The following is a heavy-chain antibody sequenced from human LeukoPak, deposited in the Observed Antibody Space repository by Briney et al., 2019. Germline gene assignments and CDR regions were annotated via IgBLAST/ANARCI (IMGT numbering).Heavy chain of an antibody. J-gene: IGHJ6*02. CDR1: GFTFTSYA. CDR3: ARDFEYGMDV. Sequence: GGSLRLSCAASGFTFTSYAMNWVRQAPGKGLEWVSAISGSGGSTYYAESVKGRFTISRDNAKNTLYLQMNSLRAEDTAVYYCARDFEYGMDVWGQGTTVTVSS. CDR2: ISGSGGST. V-gene: IGHV3-23*01.